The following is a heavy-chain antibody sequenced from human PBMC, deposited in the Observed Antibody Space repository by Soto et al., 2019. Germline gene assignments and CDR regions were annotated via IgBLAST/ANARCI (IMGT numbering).Heavy chain of an antibody. Sequence: EVQLLESGGGLVQPGGSLRLSCAASGFTFSSYAMSWVRQAPGKGLEWVSAISGSGGSTYYADSVKGRFTISRDNSKNTLYLQMNSLRAEDKAVYYCAKDGYSGGYFDYWGQGTLVTVSS. CDR3: AKDGYSGGYFDY. D-gene: IGHD4-17*01. V-gene: IGHV3-23*01. CDR2: ISGSGGST. CDR1: GFTFSSYA. J-gene: IGHJ4*02.